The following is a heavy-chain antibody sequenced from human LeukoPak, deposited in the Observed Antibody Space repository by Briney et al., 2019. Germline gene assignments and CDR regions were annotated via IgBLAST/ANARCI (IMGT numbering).Heavy chain of an antibody. V-gene: IGHV3-23*01. D-gene: IGHD2-8*02. CDR2: ISGRGEST. CDR3: AASLDLAVYGIDY. CDR1: GFTFSSYA. Sequence: GGSLRLSCAASGFTFSSYAVSWVRQSLGKGLKWVSGISGRGESTYYADSVKGRFTISRDYSKNTVCLQMNSLRAEDTALYYCAASLDLAVYGIDYWGQGTLVTVSS. J-gene: IGHJ4*02.